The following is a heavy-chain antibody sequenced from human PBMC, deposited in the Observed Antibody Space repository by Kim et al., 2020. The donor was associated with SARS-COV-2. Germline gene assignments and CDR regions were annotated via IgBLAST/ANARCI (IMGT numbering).Heavy chain of an antibody. CDR2: IWYDGSNK. CDR1: GFTFSSYG. J-gene: IGHJ4*02. D-gene: IGHD3-10*01. Sequence: GGSLRLSCAASGFTFSSYGMHWVRQAPGKGLEWVAVIWYDGSNKYYADSVKGRFTISRDNSKNTLYLQMNSLRAEDTAVYYCARGQLSGWFGELGRTYYFDYWGQGTLVTVSS. V-gene: IGHV3-33*01. CDR3: ARGQLSGWFGELGRTYYFDY.